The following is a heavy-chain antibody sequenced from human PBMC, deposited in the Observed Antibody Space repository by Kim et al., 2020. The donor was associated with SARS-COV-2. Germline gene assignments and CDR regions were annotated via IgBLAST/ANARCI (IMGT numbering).Heavy chain of an antibody. V-gene: IGHV1-69*13. CDR3: ARGCVDPVGDTPNWFDP. D-gene: IGHD3-16*01. CDR1: GGTFSSYA. J-gene: IGHJ5*02. CDR2: IIPIFGTA. Sequence: SVKVSCKASGGTFSSYAISWVRQAPGQGLEWMGGIIPIFGTANYAQKFQGRVTITADESTSTAYMELSSLRSEDTAVYYCARGCVDPVGDTPNWFDPWGQGTLVTVSS.